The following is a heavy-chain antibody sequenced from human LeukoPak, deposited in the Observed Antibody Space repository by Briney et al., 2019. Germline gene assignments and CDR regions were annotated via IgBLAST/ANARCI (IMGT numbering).Heavy chain of an antibody. CDR3: ARELRYRDPDTVLDY. J-gene: IGHJ4*02. D-gene: IGHD4-17*01. Sequence: GGSLRLSCTASEFSVSTNYMSWVRQAPGKGLEWDSVMYTGGRTDFVESVKGRFTISRHNSKNTLYLQMNRLRVEDTAVYYCARELRYRDPDTVLDYWGQGTLVTVSS. CDR2: MYTGGRT. CDR1: EFSVSTNY. V-gene: IGHV3-53*04.